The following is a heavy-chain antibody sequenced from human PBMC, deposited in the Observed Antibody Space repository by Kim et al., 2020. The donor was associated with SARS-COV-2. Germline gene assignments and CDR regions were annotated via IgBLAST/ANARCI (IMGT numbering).Heavy chain of an antibody. Sequence: GGSLRLSCAASGFTFSGYAMSWIRQSPGKGLEWVSTIGVGGVTTYYADPVKGRFTIFRDNSKNTLYLQINSLGADDTAVYYFAKVLFRVGIEVYFDYWG. CDR3: AKVLFRVGIEVYFDY. J-gene: IGHJ4*01. CDR1: GFTFSGYA. D-gene: IGHD3-3*01. CDR2: IGVGGVTT. V-gene: IGHV3-23*01.